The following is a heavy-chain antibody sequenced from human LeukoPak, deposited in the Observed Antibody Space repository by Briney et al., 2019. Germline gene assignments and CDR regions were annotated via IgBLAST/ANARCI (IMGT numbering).Heavy chain of an antibody. D-gene: IGHD4/OR15-4a*01. CDR1: GGSISSGSYY. CDR2: IDWDDDK. CDR3: ARIRLRDYGGALPFDY. Sequence: TLSLTCTVSGGSISSGSYYWSWIRQPAGKGLEWLARIDWDDDKYYSTSLKTRLTISKDTSKNQVVLTLTNMDPVDTATYFCARIRLRDYGGALPFDYWGQGTLVTVSS. V-gene: IGHV2-70*11. J-gene: IGHJ4*01.